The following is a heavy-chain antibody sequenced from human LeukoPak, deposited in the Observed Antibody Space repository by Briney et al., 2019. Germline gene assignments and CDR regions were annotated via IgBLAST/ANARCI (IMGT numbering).Heavy chain of an antibody. Sequence: PGRSLRLSCAASGFTFSSYGMHWVRQAPGKGLEWVAVIWYDGSNKYYADSVKGRFTISRDNSKNTLYLQMNSLRAEDTAVYYCARDQDSSGWYYTLDYWGQGPLVTVSS. V-gene: IGHV3-33*01. D-gene: IGHD6-19*01. CDR3: ARDQDSSGWYYTLDY. CDR1: GFTFSSYG. J-gene: IGHJ4*02. CDR2: IWYDGSNK.